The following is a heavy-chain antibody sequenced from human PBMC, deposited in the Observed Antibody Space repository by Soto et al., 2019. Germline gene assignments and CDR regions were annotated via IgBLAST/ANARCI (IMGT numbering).Heavy chain of an antibody. D-gene: IGHD2-2*01. CDR1: GGTFGSYA. V-gene: IGHV1-69*01. Sequence: QVHLVQSGAEVKKPGSSVKVSCKASGGTFGSYAITWVRRAPGQGLEWVGGVIPILNSPAYAQKFQARVVITADEVTNTAYIELNRLRFDDTAVYYCEREAPYCTSATCPKFYDMDVWGQGTTVTVAS. CDR3: EREAPYCTSATCPKFYDMDV. CDR2: VIPILNSP. J-gene: IGHJ6*02.